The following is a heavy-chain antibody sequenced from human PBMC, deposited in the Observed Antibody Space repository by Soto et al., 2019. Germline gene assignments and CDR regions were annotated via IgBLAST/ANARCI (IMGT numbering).Heavy chain of an antibody. J-gene: IGHJ6*02. V-gene: IGHV4-59*01. Sequence: SETLSLTCTVSGGSISSYYWSWIRQPPGKGLEWIGYIYYSGSTNYNPSLKSRVTISVDTSKNQFSLKLSAVTAADTAVYYCAKDSSYYCGSGSFLQACSYYYGMDVWGQGTTVTVSS. D-gene: IGHD3-10*01. CDR3: AKDSSYYCGSGSFLQACSYYYGMDV. CDR2: IYYSGST. CDR1: GGSISSYY.